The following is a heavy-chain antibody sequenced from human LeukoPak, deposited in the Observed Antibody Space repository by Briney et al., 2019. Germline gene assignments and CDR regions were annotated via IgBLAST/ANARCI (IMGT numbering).Heavy chain of an antibody. CDR2: IYTSGST. CDR1: GGSISSGSYY. J-gene: IGHJ4*02. V-gene: IGHV4-61*02. D-gene: IGHD6-19*01. CDR3: ARPDSSGSFDY. Sequence: PSQTLSLTCPVSGGSISSGSYYWSWIRQPAGKGLEWIGRIYTSGSTNYNPSLKSRVTISVDTSKNQFSLKLSSVTAADTAVYYCARPDSSGSFDYWGQGTLVTVSS.